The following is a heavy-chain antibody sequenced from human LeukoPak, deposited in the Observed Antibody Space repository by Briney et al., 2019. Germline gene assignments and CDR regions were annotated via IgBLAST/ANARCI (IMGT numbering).Heavy chain of an antibody. D-gene: IGHD6-19*01. CDR2: ISSSGSTI. CDR1: GFTFSSYE. J-gene: IGHJ6*02. V-gene: IGHV3-48*03. Sequence: PGGSLRLSCAASGFTFSSYEMNWVRQAPGKGLEWVSYISSSGSTIYYADSVKGRFTISRDNAKNSLYLQMNSLRAEDTAVYYCARDLVQQWLVNYGMDVWGQGTMVTVSS. CDR3: ARDLVQQWLVNYGMDV.